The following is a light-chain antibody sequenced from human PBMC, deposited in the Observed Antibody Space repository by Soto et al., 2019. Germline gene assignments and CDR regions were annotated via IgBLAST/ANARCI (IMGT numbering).Light chain of an antibody. V-gene: IGKV3-20*01. CDR1: QSVSNNY. Sequence: EIVLTQSPGTLSLSPGERATLSCRASQSVSNNYLAWYQQKPGQAPRLLIYGASTRASDIEGRFSGSGSGTDFPLTNSSLEPEDFAVYYCQHSVNSPPYPFGQATKLEIK. CDR3: QHSVNSPPYP. CDR2: GAS. J-gene: IGKJ2*01.